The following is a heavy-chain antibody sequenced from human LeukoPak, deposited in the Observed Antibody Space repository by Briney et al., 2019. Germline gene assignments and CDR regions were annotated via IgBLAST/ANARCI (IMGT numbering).Heavy chain of an antibody. CDR3: TTAPNIVVVPAATP. D-gene: IGHD2-2*01. Sequence: GGSLRLSCAASGFTFSNAWMSWARQAPGKGLEWVGRIKSKTDGGTTDYAAPVKGRFTISRDDSKNTLYLQMNSLKTEDTAVYYCTTAPNIVVVPAATPWGQGTLVTVSS. J-gene: IGHJ5*02. CDR1: GFTFSNAW. CDR2: IKSKTDGGTT. V-gene: IGHV3-15*01.